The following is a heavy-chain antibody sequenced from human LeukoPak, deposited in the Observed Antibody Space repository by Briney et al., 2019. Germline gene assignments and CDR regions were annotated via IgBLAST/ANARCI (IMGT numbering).Heavy chain of an antibody. D-gene: IGHD1-26*01. CDR1: GYTFTSYA. CDR2: INTNTGNP. CDR3: ARPSIFKWELLGPIDY. Sequence: ASVKVSCKASGYTFTSYAMNWVRQAPGQGLEWMGWINTNTGNPTYAQGFTGRFVFSLDTSVSTAYLQISSLKAEDTAVYYCARPSIFKWELLGPIDYWGQGTLVTVSS. V-gene: IGHV7-4-1*02. J-gene: IGHJ4*02.